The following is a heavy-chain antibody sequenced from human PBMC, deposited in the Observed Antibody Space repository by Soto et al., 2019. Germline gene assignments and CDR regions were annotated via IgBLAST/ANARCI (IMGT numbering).Heavy chain of an antibody. CDR1: GGTFSSYA. V-gene: IGHV1-69*01. D-gene: IGHD6-13*01. Sequence: VKVSCKASGGTFSSYAISWVRQAPGQGLEWVGGIIPIFGTANYAQKFQGRVTITADESTSTAYTELSSLRSEDTAVYYCARDRMGSSWYDYWGQGTLVTVS. CDR3: ARDRMGSSWYDY. J-gene: IGHJ4*02. CDR2: IIPIFGTA.